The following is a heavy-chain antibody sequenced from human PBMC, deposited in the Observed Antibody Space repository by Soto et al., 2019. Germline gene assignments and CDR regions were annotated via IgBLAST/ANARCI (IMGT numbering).Heavy chain of an antibody. CDR1: GFTFSSYS. D-gene: IGHD6-13*01. CDR2: ISSSSSYI. CDR3: ASGGSIAAALGAFDI. V-gene: IGHV3-21*01. J-gene: IGHJ3*02. Sequence: GGSLRLSCAASGFTFSSYSMNWVRQAPGKGLEWVSSISSSSSYIYYADSVKGRFTISRDNAKNSLYLQMNSLRAEDTAVYYCASGGSIAAALGAFDIWGQGTMVTVSS.